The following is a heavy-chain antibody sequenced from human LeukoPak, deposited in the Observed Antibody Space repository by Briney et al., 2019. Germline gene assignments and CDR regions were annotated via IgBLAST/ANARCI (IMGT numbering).Heavy chain of an antibody. CDR2: ISGVAALT. CDR1: GFTFSSYA. V-gene: IGHV3-23*01. CDR3: AKDHGVDWHFDY. J-gene: IGHJ4*02. D-gene: IGHD2-21*02. Sequence: GGSLRLSCAASGFTFSSYAISWVRQAPGKWLEWVSSISGVAALTYYADSAKGRFTISRDNSENTLYLQMNSLRADDTAVYYCAKDHGVDWHFDYWGRGTLVTVSS.